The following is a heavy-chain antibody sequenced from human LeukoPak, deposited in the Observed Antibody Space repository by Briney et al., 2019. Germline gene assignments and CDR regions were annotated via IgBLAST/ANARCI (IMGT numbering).Heavy chain of an antibody. D-gene: IGHD4-23*01. CDR1: GYTFTSYY. Sequence: ASVKVSCKASGYTFTSYYIHWVRQAPGQGLEWMGIINPSGGSTRYAQKFQGRVTMTRDTSTSTVYMELSSLRSEDTAVYYCAKVSDGGNPGYYFDYWGQGTLVTVSS. CDR2: INPSGGST. J-gene: IGHJ4*02. CDR3: AKVSDGGNPGYYFDY. V-gene: IGHV1-46*01.